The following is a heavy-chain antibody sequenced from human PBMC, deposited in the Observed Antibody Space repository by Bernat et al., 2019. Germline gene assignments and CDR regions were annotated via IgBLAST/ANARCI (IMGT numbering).Heavy chain of an antibody. J-gene: IGHJ4*02. V-gene: IGHV1-18*01. CDR2: ISADKGST. CDR1: GYTFTNYG. Sequence: QIHLVQSGAEVKKLGASVKVSCKASGYTFTNYGISWVRQAPGQGLEWMGWISADKGSTNYAQNFQGRVTMTADTSTNTAYMELRSLRSGDTAMYYCVRTCPGASCWYIYWGQGTLVTVSS. CDR3: VRTCPGASCWYIY. D-gene: IGHD6-13*01.